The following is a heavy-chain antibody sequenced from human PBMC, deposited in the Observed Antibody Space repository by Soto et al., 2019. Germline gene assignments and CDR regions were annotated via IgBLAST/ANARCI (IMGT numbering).Heavy chain of an antibody. CDR2: ILYDGSNK. D-gene: IGHD6-19*01. CDR3: ARGAVADYFDY. Sequence: GGSLRLSCAASGFTFNNYAMHWVRQAPGKGLEWVAVILYDGSNKYYADSVKGRFTISRDNSKNTLYLQMNSLKPEDTAVYYCARGAVADYFDYWGQGTLVTVSS. J-gene: IGHJ4*02. CDR1: GFTFNNYA. V-gene: IGHV3-30-3*01.